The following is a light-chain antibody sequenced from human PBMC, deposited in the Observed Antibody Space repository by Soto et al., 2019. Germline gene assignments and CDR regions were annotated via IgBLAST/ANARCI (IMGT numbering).Light chain of an antibody. CDR2: GNN. J-gene: IGLJ3*02. CDR1: SSNIGAGYD. CDR3: QSYDSSLSAWV. Sequence: QSVLTQPPSVSGAPGQRVTISCTGSSSNIGAGYDVQWYHQLPGTAPKLLIFGNNNRPSGVPDRFSGSKSGTSASLAITGLQAEDEADFYCQSYDSSLSAWVFGGGTKVTVL. V-gene: IGLV1-40*01.